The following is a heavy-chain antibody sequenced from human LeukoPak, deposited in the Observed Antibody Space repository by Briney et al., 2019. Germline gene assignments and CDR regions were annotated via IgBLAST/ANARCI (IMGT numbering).Heavy chain of an antibody. Sequence: ASVKVSCKASGYTFTSYAMNWVRQAPGQGLEWMGWINTNTGNPTYAQGFTGRFVFSLDTSVSTAYLQISSLKAEDTAVYYCARGGITMVRGVIITPGVYYWGQGTLVTVSS. CDR1: GYTFTSYA. CDR2: INTNTGNP. CDR3: ARGGITMVRGVIITPGVYY. D-gene: IGHD3-10*01. J-gene: IGHJ4*02. V-gene: IGHV7-4-1*02.